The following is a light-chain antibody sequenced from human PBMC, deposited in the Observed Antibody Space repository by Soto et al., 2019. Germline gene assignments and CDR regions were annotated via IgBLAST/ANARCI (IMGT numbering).Light chain of an antibody. Sequence: EIVLTQSPATLSLSLGERATLSCRASQSIGSYLAWYQHKLGQPPRLLIYDASNRATGIPVRFSGSGSGTDFTLTISSLEPEDFAVYYCQQRSTWPPFSVXPGTKLDIK. V-gene: IGKV3-11*01. J-gene: IGKJ3*01. CDR2: DAS. CDR3: QQRSTWPPFS. CDR1: QSIGSY.